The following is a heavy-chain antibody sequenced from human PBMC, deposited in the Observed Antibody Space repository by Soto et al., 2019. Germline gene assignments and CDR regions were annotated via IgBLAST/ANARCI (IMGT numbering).Heavy chain of an antibody. CDR3: ARVDIVATTSVIYYYGMDV. CDR2: IYHSGST. V-gene: IGHV4-4*02. CDR1: GGSISSSNW. D-gene: IGHD5-12*01. Sequence: SETLSLTCAVSGGSISSSNWWSWVRQPPGKGLEWIGEIYHSGSTNYNPSLKSRVTISVDKSKNQFSLKLSSVTAADTAVYYCARVDIVATTSVIYYYGMDVWGQGTTVTVSS. J-gene: IGHJ6*02.